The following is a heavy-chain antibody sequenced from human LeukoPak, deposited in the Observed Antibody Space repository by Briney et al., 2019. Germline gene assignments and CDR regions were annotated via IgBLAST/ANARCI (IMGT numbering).Heavy chain of an antibody. CDR1: AFTFSNYG. V-gene: IGHV3-30*18. CDR3: AKDISGGDCPDY. CDR2: ISYDGSDK. J-gene: IGHJ4*02. D-gene: IGHD2-21*02. Sequence: GGSLRLSCAASAFTFSNYGMHWVRQAPGKGLEWVAVISYDGSDKYYADSVKGRFTISRDNSKNTVFLQMNSLSTEDTAVYYCAKDISGGDCPDYWGQGTLVTVSS.